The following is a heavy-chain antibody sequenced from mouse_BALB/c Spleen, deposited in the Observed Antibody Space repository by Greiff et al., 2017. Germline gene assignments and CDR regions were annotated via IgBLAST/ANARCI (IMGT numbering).Heavy chain of an antibody. Sequence: QVQLQQSGAELVRPGASVTLSCKASGYTFTDYEMHWVKQTPVHGLEWIGAIDPETGGTAYNQKFKGKATLTADKSSSTAYMELRSLTSEDSAVYYCAGEVYYCGSRGYYFDCWGQGTTLTVSS. CDR2: IDPETGGT. J-gene: IGHJ2*01. D-gene: IGHD1-1*01. CDR1: GYTFTDYE. CDR3: AGEVYYCGSRGYYFDC. V-gene: IGHV1-15*01.